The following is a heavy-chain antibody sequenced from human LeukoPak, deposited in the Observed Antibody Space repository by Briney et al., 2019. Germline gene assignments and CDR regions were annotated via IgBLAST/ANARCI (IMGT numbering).Heavy chain of an antibody. CDR3: AELGITMIGGV. CDR1: GFTLSSYS. D-gene: IGHD3-10*02. J-gene: IGHJ6*04. CDR2: ISSSSSYI. V-gene: IGHV3-21*01. Sequence: GGSLRLSCAASGFTLSSYSMNWVRQAPGKGLEWVSSISSSSSYIYYADSVKGRFTISRDNAKNSLYLQMNSLRAKDTAVYYCAELGITMIGGVWGKGTTVTISS.